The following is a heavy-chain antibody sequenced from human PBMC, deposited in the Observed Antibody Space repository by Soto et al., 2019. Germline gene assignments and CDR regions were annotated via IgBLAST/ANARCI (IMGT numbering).Heavy chain of an antibody. CDR2: INHSGST. CDR3: ARGRPNYDYVWGSYRPYFDY. D-gene: IGHD3-16*02. V-gene: IGHV4-34*01. CDR1: GGSFSGYY. Sequence: PSETLSLTCAVYGGSFSGYYWSWIRQPPGKGLEWIGEINHSGSTNYNPSLKSRVTISVDTSKNQFSLKLSSVTAADTAVYYCARGRPNYDYVWGSYRPYFDYWGQGTLVTVSS. J-gene: IGHJ4*02.